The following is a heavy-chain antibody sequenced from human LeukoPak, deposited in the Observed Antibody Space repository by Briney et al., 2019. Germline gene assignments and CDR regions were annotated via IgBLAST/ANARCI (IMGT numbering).Heavy chain of an antibody. D-gene: IGHD2-2*01. CDR1: GYTFTSYG. V-gene: IGHV1-18*01. CDR2: ISAYNGNT. Sequence: ASVKVSCKASGYTFTSYGISWVRQAPGQGLEWMGWISAYNGNTNYAQKFQGRVTMTTDTSTSTAYMELRSLRSDDTAVYYCARGSSLVVPAAIRAFDIWGRGTMVTVSS. J-gene: IGHJ3*02. CDR3: ARGSSLVVPAAIRAFDI.